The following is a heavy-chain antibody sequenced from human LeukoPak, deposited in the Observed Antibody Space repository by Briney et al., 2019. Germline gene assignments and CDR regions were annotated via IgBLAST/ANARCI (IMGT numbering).Heavy chain of an antibody. CDR3: AKVPLVFWPGTAYFDY. Sequence: GGSLRLSCAAAGFTFSSYEMNWVRQAPGKGLEWVSAISGSGGSTYYADSVKGRFTISRDNSKNTLYLQMNSLRAEDTAVYYCAKVPLVFWPGTAYFDYWGQGTLVTVSS. CDR1: GFTFSSYE. J-gene: IGHJ4*02. D-gene: IGHD3/OR15-3a*01. CDR2: ISGSGGST. V-gene: IGHV3-23*01.